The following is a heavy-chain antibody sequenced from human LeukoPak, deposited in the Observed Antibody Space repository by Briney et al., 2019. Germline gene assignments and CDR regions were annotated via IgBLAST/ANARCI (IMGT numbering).Heavy chain of an antibody. CDR2: IYHGDSDT. CDR3: ARYALYSNNYYPYYFDY. V-gene: IGHV5-51*01. Sequence: GESLKISCKGSGYSFTSYWIGWVRQMPGKGLEWMGIIYHGDSDTKYSPSFQGQVTMSADKYSSTAYLQWSSLEASDTAMYYCARYALYSNNYYPYYFDYWGQGTLVTVSS. D-gene: IGHD6-13*01. J-gene: IGHJ4*02. CDR1: GYSFTSYW.